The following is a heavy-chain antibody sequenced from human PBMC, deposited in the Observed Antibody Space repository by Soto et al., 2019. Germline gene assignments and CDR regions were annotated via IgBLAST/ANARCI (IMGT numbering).Heavy chain of an antibody. CDR1: GFTFSRFG. Sequence: EVQLLESGGGLVQPGGSLRLSCAASGFTFSRFGMSWVRQAPGKGLEWVSGISGGGNPTYYSDSVKGRFTISRDSAKNTLYLQMNCLRTEDTAVYYCAKDITYDSSAYDSWGQGTLVTVSS. V-gene: IGHV3-23*01. J-gene: IGHJ4*02. CDR3: AKDITYDSSAYDS. D-gene: IGHD3-22*01. CDR2: ISGGGNPT.